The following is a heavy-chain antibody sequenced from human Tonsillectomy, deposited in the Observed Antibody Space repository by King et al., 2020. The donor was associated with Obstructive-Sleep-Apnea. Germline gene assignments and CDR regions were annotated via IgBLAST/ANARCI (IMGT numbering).Heavy chain of an antibody. J-gene: IGHJ4*02. CDR2: IYHSGNT. CDR3: ARDHYYDSSGGSDY. V-gene: IGHV4-38-2*02. D-gene: IGHD3-22*01. Sequence: QLQESGPGLVKPSETLSLTCTVSGYSISSGYYWGWIRQPPGKGLEGIVSIYHSGNTYYNPSLKSRVTISVDTSKNQFSLKLSSVTAADTAVYFCARDHYYDSSGGSDYWGQGTLVTVSS. CDR1: GYSISSGYY.